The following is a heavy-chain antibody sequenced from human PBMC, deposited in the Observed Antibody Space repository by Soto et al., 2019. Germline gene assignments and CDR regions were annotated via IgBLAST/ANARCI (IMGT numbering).Heavy chain of an antibody. CDR1: GFTFSSYG. D-gene: IGHD3-16*02. CDR3: ARESDYDYIWGSYRYRPFDY. CDR2: IWYDGSNK. Sequence: ESGGGVVQPGRSLRLSCAASGFTFSSYGMHWVRQAPGKGLEWVAVIWYDGSNKYYADSVKGRFTISRDNSKNTLYLQMNSLRAEDTAVYYCARESDYDYIWGSYRYRPFDYWGQGTLVTVSS. V-gene: IGHV3-33*01. J-gene: IGHJ4*02.